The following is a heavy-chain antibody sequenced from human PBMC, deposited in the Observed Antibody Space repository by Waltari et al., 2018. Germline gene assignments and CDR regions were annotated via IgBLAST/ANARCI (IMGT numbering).Heavy chain of an antibody. Sequence: QVQLQESGPGLVKPSQTLSLTCTVSGGSISSGSYYWSWIRQPAGKGLEWIGYIYTSGSTNYNPSLKSRVTISVDTAKNQFSRKLSSVTAADTAVYYCARGNDFWSGYSPAWFDPWGQGTLVTVSS. J-gene: IGHJ5*02. CDR1: GGSISSGSYY. CDR2: IYTSGST. D-gene: IGHD3-3*01. CDR3: ARGNDFWSGYSPAWFDP. V-gene: IGHV4-61*09.